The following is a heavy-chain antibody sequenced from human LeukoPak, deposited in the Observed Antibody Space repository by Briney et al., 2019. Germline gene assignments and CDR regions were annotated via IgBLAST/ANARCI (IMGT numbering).Heavy chain of an antibody. D-gene: IGHD3-3*01. CDR2: ISAYNGNT. CDR1: GYTFTSYG. Sequence: ASVKVSCKASGYTFTSYGISWVRQAPGQGLEWMGWISAYNGNTNYAQKLQGRVTMTTDTSTSTAYMELRSLRSDDTAVYYCARARGFLEWLSRYYYYYYMDVWGKGTTVTVSS. V-gene: IGHV1-18*01. J-gene: IGHJ6*03. CDR3: ARARGFLEWLSRYYYYYYMDV.